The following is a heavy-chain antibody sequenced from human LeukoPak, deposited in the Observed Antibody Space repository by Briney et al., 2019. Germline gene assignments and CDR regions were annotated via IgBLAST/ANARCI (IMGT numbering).Heavy chain of an antibody. J-gene: IGHJ3*01. CDR2: IYPGDSDT. Sequence: EESLKISCKGSGYSFTSYWIGWVRQMPVKGLEWMGIIYPGDSDTRYSPSFQGQVTISADKSISTAYLQWSSLKASDTAMYYCAGHPRNWYGSGNYYNADAFDVWGQGTMVTVSS. CDR3: AGHPRNWYGSGNYYNADAFDV. CDR1: GYSFTSYW. D-gene: IGHD3-10*01. V-gene: IGHV5-51*01.